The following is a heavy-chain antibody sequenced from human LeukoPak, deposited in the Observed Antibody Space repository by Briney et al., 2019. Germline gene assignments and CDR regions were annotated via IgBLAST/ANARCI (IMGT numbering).Heavy chain of an antibody. D-gene: IGHD3-22*01. Sequence: SETLSLTCTVSGGPISSYSCSWIRQPPGKGLEWIGNIYHSGSTNSSPSLKSRVRISVDTSKNQFSLKLSSVTAADTAVYYCARVDSSSYYSSERSFDIWGRGTMVTVSS. CDR2: IYHSGST. V-gene: IGHV4-59*01. CDR1: GGPISSYS. J-gene: IGHJ3*02. CDR3: ARVDSSSYYSSERSFDI.